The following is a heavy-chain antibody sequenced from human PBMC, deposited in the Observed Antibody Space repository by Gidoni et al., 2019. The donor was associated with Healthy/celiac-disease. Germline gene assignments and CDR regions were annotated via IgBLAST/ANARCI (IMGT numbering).Heavy chain of an antibody. CDR1: GGSISSSSYY. CDR2: IYYSGST. D-gene: IGHD6-13*01. Sequence: QLQLQESGPGLVKPSETLSLTCTVSGGSISSSSYYWGWIRQPPGQGLEWIGSIYYSGSTYYNPSLKSRVTISVDTSKNQFSLKLSSVTAADTAVYYCARRSSSWYEWLDPWGQGTLVTVSS. J-gene: IGHJ5*02. CDR3: ARRSSSWYEWLDP. V-gene: IGHV4-39*01.